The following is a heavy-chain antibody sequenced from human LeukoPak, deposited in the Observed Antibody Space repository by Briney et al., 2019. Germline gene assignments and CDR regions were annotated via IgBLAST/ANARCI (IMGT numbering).Heavy chain of an antibody. Sequence: SETLSLTCTVSGGSISSSSYYWGWIRQPPGKGLEWIGSIYYSGSTYYNPSLKSRVTISVDTTKNQFSLKLSSVTAADTAVYYCARLVTGIVAAGIDYWGQGTLVTVSS. V-gene: IGHV4-39*01. CDR2: IYYSGST. J-gene: IGHJ4*02. CDR1: GGSISSSSYY. CDR3: ARLVTGIVAAGIDY. D-gene: IGHD6-13*01.